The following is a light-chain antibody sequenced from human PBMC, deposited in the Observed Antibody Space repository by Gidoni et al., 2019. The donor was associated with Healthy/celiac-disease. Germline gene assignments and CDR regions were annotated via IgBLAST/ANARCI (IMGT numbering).Light chain of an antibody. Sequence: DIQLTPSPSFLSASVGDRVTITCRASQGISSYLAWYQQKPGTAPKLLIYAASTLQSGVPSRFSGSGSGTEFTLTISSLQPEDFATYYCQQLNSYPRTFGQGTKVEIK. CDR1: QGISSY. CDR2: AAS. CDR3: QQLNSYPRT. V-gene: IGKV1-9*01. J-gene: IGKJ1*01.